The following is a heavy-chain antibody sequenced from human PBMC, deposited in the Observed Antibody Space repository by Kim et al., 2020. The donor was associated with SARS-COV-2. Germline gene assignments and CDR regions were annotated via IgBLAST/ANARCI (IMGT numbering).Heavy chain of an antibody. D-gene: IGHD3-3*01. CDR3: VKDLGVAPNYYFDY. J-gene: IGHJ4*02. V-gene: IGHV3-9*01. Sequence: ADSVKGRFTISRDNAKNSLYLQMNSLRADDTALYYCVKDLGVAPNYYFDYWGQGTLVTVSS.